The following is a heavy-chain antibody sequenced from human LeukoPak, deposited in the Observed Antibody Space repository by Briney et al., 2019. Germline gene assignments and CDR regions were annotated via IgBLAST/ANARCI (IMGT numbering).Heavy chain of an antibody. D-gene: IGHD2-15*01. CDR3: ARGSSNWYFDL. J-gene: IGHJ2*01. Sequence: GGSLRLSCAVSGFSFSDYCMSWIRQTPGKGLEWVSYISSFSTYTNYADSVKGRFTISRDNAKNSLHLQMNSLRDEDTAVYYCARGSSNWYFDLWGRGTLVTVSS. CDR1: GFSFSDYC. V-gene: IGHV3-11*06. CDR2: ISSFSTYT.